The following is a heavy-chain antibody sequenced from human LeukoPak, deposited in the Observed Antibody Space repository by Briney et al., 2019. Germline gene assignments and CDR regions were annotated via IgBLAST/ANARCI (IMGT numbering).Heavy chain of an antibody. J-gene: IGHJ4*02. CDR1: GGSISSSSYY. V-gene: IGHV4-39*07. Sequence: SETLSLTCTVSGGSISSSSYYWGWIRQPPGKGLEWIGEINHSGSTNYNPSLKSRVTVSVDTSKNQFSLKLSSVTAADTAVYYCARLDVGGYDHHWHFDYWGQGTLVTVSS. CDR2: INHSGST. D-gene: IGHD5-12*01. CDR3: ARLDVGGYDHHWHFDY.